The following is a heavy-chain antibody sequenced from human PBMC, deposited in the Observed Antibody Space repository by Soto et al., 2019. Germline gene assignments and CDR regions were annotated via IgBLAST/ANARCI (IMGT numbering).Heavy chain of an antibody. V-gene: IGHV4-39*01. Sequence: QLQLQESGPGLVKPSETLSLTCTVSGGSISSSSYYWGWIRQPPGKGLEWIGSIYYSGSTYYNPSLKSRVPISVDTSKNQFSLKLSSVTAADTAVYYCARQSKVYDGGYCSGGSCYSETDFDYWGQGTLVTVSS. CDR1: GGSISSSSYY. CDR2: IYYSGST. D-gene: IGHD2-15*01. J-gene: IGHJ4*02. CDR3: ARQSKVYDGGYCSGGSCYSETDFDY.